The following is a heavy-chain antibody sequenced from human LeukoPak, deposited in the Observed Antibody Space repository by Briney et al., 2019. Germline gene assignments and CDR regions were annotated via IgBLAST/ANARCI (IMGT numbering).Heavy chain of an antibody. Sequence: SETLSLTCTVSGGSISSYYWSWVRQPPGKGLEWIGEIYHSGSTNYNPSLKSRVTMLLDKSKNQFSLKLSSVTAADTAVYYCARNGGNSDFDYWGQGTLVTVSS. CDR1: GGSISSYY. CDR2: IYHSGST. D-gene: IGHD4-23*01. J-gene: IGHJ4*02. CDR3: ARNGGNSDFDY. V-gene: IGHV4-59*04.